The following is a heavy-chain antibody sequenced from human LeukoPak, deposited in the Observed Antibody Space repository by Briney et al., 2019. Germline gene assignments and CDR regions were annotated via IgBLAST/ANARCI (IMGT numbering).Heavy chain of an antibody. J-gene: IGHJ4*02. CDR1: ANNFNKYW. CDR3: VRQGRLGISSGFDS. CDR2: IYPGDSDT. V-gene: IGHV5-51*01. D-gene: IGHD7-27*01. Sequence: HGESLKISCKGSANNFNKYWIGWVRLMPGKGLEWMGIIYPGDSDTTYSPSFQGQVTISVDKSISTAYLEWSSLKASDTAIYYCVRQGRLGISSGFDSWGQGTLITVSS.